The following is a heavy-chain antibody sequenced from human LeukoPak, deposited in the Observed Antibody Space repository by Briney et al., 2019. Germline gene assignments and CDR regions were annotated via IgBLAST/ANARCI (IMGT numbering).Heavy chain of an antibody. CDR1: GGSISSYY. CDR2: IYYSGST. CDR3: ARKAYSSGCDV. Sequence: TSETLSLTCTVSGGSISSYYWSWIRQPPGKGLEWIGYIYYSGSTNYNPSLKSRVTISVDTSKNQFSLKLSSVTAADTAVYYCARKAYSSGCDVWGQGTTVTVSS. J-gene: IGHJ6*02. V-gene: IGHV4-59*08. D-gene: IGHD6-19*01.